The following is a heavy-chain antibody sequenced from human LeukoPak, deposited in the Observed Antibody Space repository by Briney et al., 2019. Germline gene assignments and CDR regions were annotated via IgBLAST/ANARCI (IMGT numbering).Heavy chain of an antibody. CDR2: ISVYNGNT. CDR3: ARDINGYYYDSHGYYPTDL. D-gene: IGHD3-22*01. CDR1: GYIFISYG. V-gene: IGHV1-18*01. Sequence: ASVKVSFKASGYIFISYGISWVRQAPGQGLEWMGWISVYNGNTNYQQRLQGRVTMTTDTSTTTAYMELRSLRSDDTAVYYCARDINGYYYDSHGYYPTDLWGQGTLVTVSS. J-gene: IGHJ5*02.